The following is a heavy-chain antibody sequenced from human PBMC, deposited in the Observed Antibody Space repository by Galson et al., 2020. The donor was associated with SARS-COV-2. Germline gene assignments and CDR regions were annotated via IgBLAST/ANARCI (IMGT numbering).Heavy chain of an antibody. Sequence: ASVKVSCKASGYTFTGYYMHWVRQAPGQGLEWMGWINPNSGGTNYAQKFQGWVTMTRDTSISTAYMELSRLRSDDTAVYYCARDITGTTHYYYGMDVWGQGTTVTVSS. CDR2: INPNSGGT. CDR1: GYTFTGYY. V-gene: IGHV1-2*04. D-gene: IGHD1-7*01. CDR3: ARDITGTTHYYYGMDV. J-gene: IGHJ6*02.